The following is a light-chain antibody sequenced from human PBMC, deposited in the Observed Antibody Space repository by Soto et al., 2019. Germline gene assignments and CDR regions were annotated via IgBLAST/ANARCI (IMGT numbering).Light chain of an antibody. Sequence: QSALTQPASVSGSPGQSITISCTGTSSDVGGYNYVTWYQQHPGKAPKLMIYDVSNRPSGVTNRFSGSKSGNTASLTISGLQAENEADNYCNSYTSSSSYVFGTGTKLTV. J-gene: IGLJ1*01. V-gene: IGLV2-14*01. CDR2: DVS. CDR3: NSYTSSSSYV. CDR1: SSDVGGYNY.